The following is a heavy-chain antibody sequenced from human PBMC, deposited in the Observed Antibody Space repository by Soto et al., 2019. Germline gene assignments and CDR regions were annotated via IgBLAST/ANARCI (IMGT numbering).Heavy chain of an antibody. J-gene: IGHJ4*02. CDR2: ISAYNGNT. V-gene: IGHV1-18*01. Sequence: ASVKVSCKASGYTFTSYGISWVRQAPGQGIEWIGWISAYNGNTNYAQKLQGRVTMTTDTSTSTAYMELRSLRSDDTAVYYCARDYTIWEDDSSGYSDYCGQGTLVTVSS. CDR3: ARDYTIWEDDSSGYSDY. D-gene: IGHD3-22*01. CDR1: GYTFTSYG.